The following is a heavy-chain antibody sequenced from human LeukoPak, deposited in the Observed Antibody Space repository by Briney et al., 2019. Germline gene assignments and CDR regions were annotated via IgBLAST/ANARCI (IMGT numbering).Heavy chain of an antibody. CDR3: ARFYYGSGSPEVDY. Sequence: GGSLRLSCAASGFIFGSYSMNWVRQAPGNGLEWVSFIASSSAYKSYKHSLRGRFTVSRDNARNSLYLQINSLRAEDTAVYYCARFYYGSGSPEVDYWGQGTLVTVSS. D-gene: IGHD3-10*01. CDR2: IASSSAYK. J-gene: IGHJ4*02. CDR1: GFIFGSYS. V-gene: IGHV3-21*01.